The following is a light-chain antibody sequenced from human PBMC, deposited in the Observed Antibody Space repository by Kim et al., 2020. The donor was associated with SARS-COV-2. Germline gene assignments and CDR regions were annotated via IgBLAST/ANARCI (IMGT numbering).Light chain of an antibody. CDR1: QSVRTN. CDR2: GAS. CDR3: QQYNKWPQT. J-gene: IGKJ2*01. Sequence: DIVMTQSPATLSVSPGERATLSCRASQSVRTNVAWYQQKPGQSPRLLFYGASTRATGIPGTFSASGSGTEFTLTISGLQSEEFAVYYCQQYNKWPQTFGQGTKLEI. V-gene: IGKV3-15*01.